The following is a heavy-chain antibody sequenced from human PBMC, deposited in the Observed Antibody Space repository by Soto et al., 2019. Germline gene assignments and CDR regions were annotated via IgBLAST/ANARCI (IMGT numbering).Heavy chain of an antibody. CDR3: AGRSALASVQVYFGEISNYNWFDP. D-gene: IGHD3-10*01. J-gene: IGHJ5*02. V-gene: IGHV4-39*01. CDR1: NGSISSAIYY. CDR2: IYNSGST. Sequence: QLQLQESGPGLVKPSETLSLTCTVSNGSISSAIYYWGWIRQPPGKGLGWIGSIYNSGSTYYNPSLQGRVTMSVDTSKNQFSLKLSSVTAADTAVYFCAGRSALASVQVYFGEISNYNWFDPWGQGNLVTVSS.